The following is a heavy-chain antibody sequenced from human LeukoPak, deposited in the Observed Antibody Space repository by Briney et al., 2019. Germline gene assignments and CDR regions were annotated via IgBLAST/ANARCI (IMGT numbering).Heavy chain of an antibody. D-gene: IGHD6-13*01. Sequence: SVKVSCKASGGTFSSYAISWVRQAPGQGLEWMGGIIPIFGTANYAQKFQGRVTITADESTSTAYMELSSLRSEDTAVYYCASPEVYSSSWYDYWGQGTLVTVSS. CDR2: IIPIFGTA. CDR3: ASPEVYSSSWYDY. CDR1: GGTFSSYA. V-gene: IGHV1-69*13. J-gene: IGHJ4*02.